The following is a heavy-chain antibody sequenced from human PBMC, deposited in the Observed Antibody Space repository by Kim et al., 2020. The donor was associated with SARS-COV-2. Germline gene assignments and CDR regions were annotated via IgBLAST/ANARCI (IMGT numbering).Heavy chain of an antibody. D-gene: IGHD1-26*01. J-gene: IGHJ4*02. Sequence: GDAVEDRFTIARDNAKNTLYLKMNSLRAENTAVYYCARDQSRAGPTTVDYWGQGTLVTVSS. CDR3: ARDQSRAGPTTVDY. V-gene: IGHV3-74*01.